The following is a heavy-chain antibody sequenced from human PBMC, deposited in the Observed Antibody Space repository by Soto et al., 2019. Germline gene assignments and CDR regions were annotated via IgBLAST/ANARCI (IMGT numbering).Heavy chain of an antibody. Sequence: SETLSLTCAVSGGSISSSNWWSLVRPPPGKGLEWIGEIYHSGSTNYTPSLESRVTISVDKSKNQFSLMLSSVTAADTAVYYCARRRAGRLYYFYCMDVWGQGTTVTVPS. J-gene: IGHJ6*02. CDR1: GGSISSSNW. CDR3: ARRRAGRLYYFYCMDV. CDR2: IYHSGST. V-gene: IGHV4-4*02. D-gene: IGHD6-13*01.